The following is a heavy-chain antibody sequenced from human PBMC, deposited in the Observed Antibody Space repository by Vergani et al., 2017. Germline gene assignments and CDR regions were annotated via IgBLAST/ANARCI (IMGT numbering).Heavy chain of an antibody. V-gene: IGHV3-11*04. CDR2: MSSGDSI. CDR1: GFTFSDHY. CDR3: AREGRSTSWMGYYYYMDV. J-gene: IGHJ6*03. D-gene: IGHD2-2*01. Sequence: QVQLVESGGGLVKPGGSLRLSCAASGFTFSDHYMSWVRQAPGKGLEWISYMSSGDSIYYADSVKGRFTVSRDNTKNTLYLQMNSLRAEDTAVYYCAREGRSTSWMGYYYYMDVWGKGTTVTVSS.